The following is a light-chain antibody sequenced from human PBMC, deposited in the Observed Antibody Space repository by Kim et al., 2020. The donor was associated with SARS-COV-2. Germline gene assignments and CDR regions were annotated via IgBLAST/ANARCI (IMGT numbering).Light chain of an antibody. CDR3: QQYSRVPYT. CDR1: QMIDTW. V-gene: IGKV1-5*03. Sequence: DIQMTQSPSTLSASIGDRVTITCRASQMIDTWLAWYQQKPGKAPKLLIYLASTLENGVPPRFSGSGSGAEFTLTINSMQPDDFATYYCQQYSRVPYTFGQVTKVDIK. J-gene: IGKJ2*01. CDR2: LAS.